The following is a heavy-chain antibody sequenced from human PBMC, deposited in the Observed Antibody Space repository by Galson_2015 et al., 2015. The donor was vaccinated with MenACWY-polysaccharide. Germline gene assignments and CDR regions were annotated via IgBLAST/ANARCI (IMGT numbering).Heavy chain of an antibody. V-gene: IGHV3-7*01. J-gene: IGHJ4*02. CDR3: ARGGAARPDY. D-gene: IGHD6-6*01. CDR1: GFTFSSHW. Sequence: SLRLSCAAYGFTFSSHWMTWVRQAPGKGLEWVATIKQDGSEKYYVDSVKGRFTISRDSAKNSLSLQMNSLRAEDTAVYYCARGGAARPDYWGQGTLVTVSS. CDR2: IKQDGSEK.